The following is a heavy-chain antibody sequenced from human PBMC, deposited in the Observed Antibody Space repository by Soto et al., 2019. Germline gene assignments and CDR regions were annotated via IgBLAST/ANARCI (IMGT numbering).Heavy chain of an antibody. CDR1: GGTFSSYA. D-gene: IGHD5-18*01. V-gene: IGHV1-69*13. CDR3: ARGGFGRGYSYGPFDY. Sequence: VKVSCKASGGTFSSYAISWVRQAPGQGLEWMGGIIPIFGTANYAQKFQGRVTITADESTSTAYMGLSSLRSEDTAVYYCARGGFGRGYSYGPFDYWGQGTLVTVSS. J-gene: IGHJ4*02. CDR2: IIPIFGTA.